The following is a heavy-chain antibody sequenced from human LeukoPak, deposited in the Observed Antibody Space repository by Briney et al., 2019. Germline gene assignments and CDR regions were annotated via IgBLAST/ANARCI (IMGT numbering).Heavy chain of an antibody. CDR1: GFTFSSHW. CDR3: ARSSSFAD. V-gene: IGHV3-7*03. D-gene: IGHD2-2*01. Sequence: PGGSLRLSCAASGFTFSSHWMSWVRQAPGKGLEWVANIKQDGSEKYYADSVKGRFTISRDNAKNSMHLQMNSLRVEDTAVYYCARSSSFADWGQGTLVTVSS. J-gene: IGHJ4*02. CDR2: IKQDGSEK.